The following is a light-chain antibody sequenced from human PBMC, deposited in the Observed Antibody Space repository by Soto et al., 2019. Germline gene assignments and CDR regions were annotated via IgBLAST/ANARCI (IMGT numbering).Light chain of an antibody. Sequence: ETVLTQSPATLSLSPGETATLSCRASESVDIYLAWYQQKPGQAPRLLIYHVSNRATGIPARFSGSGSGTDFTLTISSLEPEDSAVYYCQQRRNWPPLTFGGGTRVEIK. CDR3: QQRRNWPPLT. V-gene: IGKV3-11*01. CDR2: HVS. CDR1: ESVDIY. J-gene: IGKJ4*01.